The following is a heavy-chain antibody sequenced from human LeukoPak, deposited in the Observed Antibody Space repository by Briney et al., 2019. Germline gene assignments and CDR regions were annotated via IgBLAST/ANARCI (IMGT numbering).Heavy chain of an antibody. CDR3: ARRDSKKQWLARQGWFDP. CDR2: FYHGGST. D-gene: IGHD6-19*01. Sequence: PSETLSLTCTVSGYSISTGYYWDWIRQPPGKGLEWIGTFYHGGSTYYNPSLKSRVTISVDTSKNQFSLKLSSVTAADTAVYYCARRDSKKQWLARQGWFDPWGQGALVTVSS. J-gene: IGHJ5*02. V-gene: IGHV4-38-2*02. CDR1: GYSISTGYY.